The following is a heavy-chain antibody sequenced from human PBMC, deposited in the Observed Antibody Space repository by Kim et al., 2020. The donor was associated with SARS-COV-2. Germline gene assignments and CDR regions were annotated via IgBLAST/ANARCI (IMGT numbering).Heavy chain of an antibody. V-gene: IGHV3-23*01. CDR2: ISGSGGST. CDR3: AKDQFKVVPAAMDV. D-gene: IGHD2-2*01. Sequence: LSLTCAASGFTFSSYAMSWVRQAPGKGLEWVSAISGSGGSTYYADSVKGRFTISRDNSKNTLYLQMNSLRAEDTAVYYCAKDQFKVVPAAMDVWGQGTTVTVSS. J-gene: IGHJ6*02. CDR1: GFTFSSYA.